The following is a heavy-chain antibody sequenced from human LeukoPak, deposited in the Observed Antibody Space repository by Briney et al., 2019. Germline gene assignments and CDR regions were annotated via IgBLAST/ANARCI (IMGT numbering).Heavy chain of an antibody. CDR2: IIPILGIA. D-gene: IGHD5/OR15-5a*01. J-gene: IGHJ4*02. CDR3: ATSGDLVSTGLFDY. Sequence: ASVKVSCKASGGTFSSYAISWVRQAPGQGLEWMGRIIPILGIANYAQKFQGRVTMTRDTSTATVYMELSSLRSDDTAVYYCATSGDLVSTGLFDYWGQGTLVTVSS. V-gene: IGHV1-69*04. CDR1: GGTFSSYA.